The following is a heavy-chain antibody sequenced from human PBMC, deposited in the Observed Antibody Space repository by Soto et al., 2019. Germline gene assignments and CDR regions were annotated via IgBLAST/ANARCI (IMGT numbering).Heavy chain of an antibody. CDR1: GFTFSSYA. CDR3: AKDPGHVVVITKGVDY. Sequence: GGSLRLSCAASGFTFSSYAMSWVRQAPGKGLEWVSAISGSGGSTYYADSVKGRFTISRDNSKNTLYLQMNSLRAEDTAVYYCAKDPGHVVVITKGVDYWGQGTLVTVSS. CDR2: ISGSGGST. V-gene: IGHV3-23*01. J-gene: IGHJ4*02. D-gene: IGHD3-22*01.